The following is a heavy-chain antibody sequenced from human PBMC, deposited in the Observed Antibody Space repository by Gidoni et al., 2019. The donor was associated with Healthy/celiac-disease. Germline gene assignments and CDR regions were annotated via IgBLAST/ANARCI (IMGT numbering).Heavy chain of an antibody. V-gene: IGHV4-31*03. Sequence: QVQLQESGPGLVKPSQTLSLTCTVSGGSISSGGYYWSWIRQHPGKGLEWIGYIYYSGSTYYNPSLKSRVTISVDTSKNQFSLKLSSVTAADTAVYYCARDFLVVGNYYYGMDVWGQGTTVTVSS. CDR3: ARDFLVVGNYYYGMDV. CDR2: IYYSGST. CDR1: GGSISSGGYY. D-gene: IGHD3-3*01. J-gene: IGHJ6*02.